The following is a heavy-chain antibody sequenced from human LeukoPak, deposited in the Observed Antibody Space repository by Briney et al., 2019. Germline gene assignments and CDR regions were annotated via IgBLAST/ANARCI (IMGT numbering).Heavy chain of an antibody. CDR2: INPSGGST. V-gene: IGHV1-46*01. J-gene: IGHJ4*02. CDR3: AGTYSSSDEFDY. Sequence: ASVTVSCTASGYTFTSYYIHWVRQAPGQGLEWMGIINPSGGSTTYAQKFQGRVAMTRDTSTSRVYMEVSSLRSEDTAVYYCAGTYSSSDEFDYWGQGTLVTVSS. D-gene: IGHD6-13*01. CDR1: GYTFTSYY.